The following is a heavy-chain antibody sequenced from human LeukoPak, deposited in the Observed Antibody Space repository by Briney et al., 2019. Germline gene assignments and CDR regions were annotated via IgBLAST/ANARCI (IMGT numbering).Heavy chain of an antibody. CDR3: ARVLYDSFDP. CDR2: LYYSGST. D-gene: IGHD2-8*01. J-gene: IGHJ5*02. V-gene: IGHV4-61*01. Sequence: SETLSLTCTVSGASVSSGSYYWSWIRPPPGKGLEWIGYLYYSGSTNYDPSLKNRVTISLDASKNQFSLRLTSVTAADTAVYYCARVLYDSFDPWGQGTLVTVSS. CDR1: GASVSSGSYY.